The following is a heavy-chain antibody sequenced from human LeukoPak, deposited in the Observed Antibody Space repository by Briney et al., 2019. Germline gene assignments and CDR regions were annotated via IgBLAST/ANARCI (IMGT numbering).Heavy chain of an antibody. CDR1: GGSVSSGSYY. J-gene: IGHJ4*02. CDR3: ARGAREFDY. V-gene: IGHV4-61*01. D-gene: IGHD1-26*01. Sequence: SETLSLTCTVTGGSVSSGSYYWSWIRQPPGKGLEWIGYIYYSGSTNYNPSLKSRVTISVDTSKNQFSLKLSSVAAADTAVYYCARGAREFDYWGQGTLVTASS. CDR2: IYYSGST.